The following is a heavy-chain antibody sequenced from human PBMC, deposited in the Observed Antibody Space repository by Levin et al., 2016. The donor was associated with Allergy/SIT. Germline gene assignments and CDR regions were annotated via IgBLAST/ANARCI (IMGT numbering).Heavy chain of an antibody. CDR2: IYNSGST. CDR1: GGSISSHY. J-gene: IGHJ6*03. V-gene: IGHV4-59*11. CDR3: ARGGPDSHYVPSVVAVHYYLDV. D-gene: IGHD3-10*02. Sequence: SETLSLTCTVSGGSISSHYWSWIRQPPGKGLQWIGFIYNAGSYIYNSGSTKYDPSLKSRVAISIDTSKNQFSLKLTSVTAADTAVYYCARGGPDSHYVPSVVAVHYYLDVWGKGTTVTVSS.